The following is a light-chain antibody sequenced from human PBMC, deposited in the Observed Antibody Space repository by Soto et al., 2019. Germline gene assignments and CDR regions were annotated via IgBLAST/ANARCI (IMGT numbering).Light chain of an antibody. J-gene: IGKJ4*01. Sequence: EIVVTQSPLSLPVTPGEPASISCRSSQSLLHSDGHSYLDWYLQKPGQSPQLLIYLASNRASGVPERFSGSGSGTDFTLKISRVEAEDLGVYFCMQALHSPPAFGGGTKVEIK. CDR3: MQALHSPPA. CDR1: QSLLHSDGHSY. CDR2: LAS. V-gene: IGKV2-28*01.